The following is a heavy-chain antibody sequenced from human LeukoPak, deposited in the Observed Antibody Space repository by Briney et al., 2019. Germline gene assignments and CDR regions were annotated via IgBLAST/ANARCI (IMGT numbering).Heavy chain of an antibody. CDR3: ARIGYSFSINDWSRTGLGAYPTKYYYYMDV. CDR1: GGSFSDYS. D-gene: IGHD5-18*01. V-gene: IGHV4-34*01. Sequence: TETLSLTCAIYGGSFSDYSWSWIRQSPGKGLESIGEIKPSGGTNHNPSLMSRVSMSVDTSKNQISLRVSSVTAADTAVYYCARIGYSFSINDWSRTGLGAYPTKYYYYMDVWGKGTTVTVSS. J-gene: IGHJ6*03. CDR2: IKPSGGT.